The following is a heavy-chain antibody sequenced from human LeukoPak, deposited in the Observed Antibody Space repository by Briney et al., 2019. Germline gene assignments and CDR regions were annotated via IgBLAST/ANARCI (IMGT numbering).Heavy chain of an antibody. CDR3: ARDWNGQFYYYGSGSPPGYFDY. V-gene: IGHV1-46*01. D-gene: IGHD3-10*01. J-gene: IGHJ4*02. CDR2: INPSGGST. Sequence: ASVKVSCKASGYTFTSYYMRWVRQAPGQGLEWMGIINPSGGSTSYAQKFQGRVTMTRDTSTSTVYMELSSLRSEDTAVYYCARDWNGQFYYYGSGSPPGYFDYWGQGTLVTVSS. CDR1: GYTFTSYY.